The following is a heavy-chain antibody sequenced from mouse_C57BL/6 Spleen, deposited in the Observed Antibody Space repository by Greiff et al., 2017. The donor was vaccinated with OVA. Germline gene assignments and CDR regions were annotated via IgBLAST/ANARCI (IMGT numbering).Heavy chain of an antibody. J-gene: IGHJ3*01. V-gene: IGHV1-59*01. D-gene: IGHD1-1*01. CDR2: IDPSDSYT. Sequence: QVQLQQSGAELVRPGTSVKLSCKASGYTFTSYWMHWVKQRPGQGLEWIGVIDPSDSYTNYNQKFKGKATLTVDTSSSTAYMQLSSLTSEDSAVYYCARSGDYGTAPFAYWGQGTLVTVSA. CDR1: GYTFTSYW. CDR3: ARSGDYGTAPFAY.